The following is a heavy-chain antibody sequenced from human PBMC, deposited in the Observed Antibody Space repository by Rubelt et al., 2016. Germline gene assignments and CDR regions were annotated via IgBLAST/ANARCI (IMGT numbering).Heavy chain of an antibody. CDR2: IYYSGST. Sequence: QLQLQESGPGLVKPSGTLSLTCAVSGGSISSSTYYWGWIRQPPGKGLEWVGSIYYSGSTYYNPSLKSRVTISVDTSKNQFSRKRRSLAAADTAVYYCARRGIAAGETYYYYCMDVWGKGTTVTVSS. D-gene: IGHD6-13*01. CDR1: GGSISSSTYY. J-gene: IGHJ6*03. V-gene: IGHV4-39*01. CDR3: ARRGIAAGETYYYYCMDV.